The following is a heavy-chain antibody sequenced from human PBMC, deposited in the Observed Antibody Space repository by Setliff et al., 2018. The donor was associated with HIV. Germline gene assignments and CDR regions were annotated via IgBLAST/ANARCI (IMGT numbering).Heavy chain of an antibody. CDR2: IYMSGSA. Sequence: SETLSLTCTVSGASVSFSNFYWSWIRQPAGKELEWIGRIYMSGSANYNPSLKSRVTISVDRSKNQFSLRLKSVTAADTAVYYWARGIYSGYVFDHWGQGRLVTVSS. D-gene: IGHD5-12*01. J-gene: IGHJ4*02. V-gene: IGHV4-61*02. CDR3: ARGIYSGYVFDH. CDR1: GASVSFSNFY.